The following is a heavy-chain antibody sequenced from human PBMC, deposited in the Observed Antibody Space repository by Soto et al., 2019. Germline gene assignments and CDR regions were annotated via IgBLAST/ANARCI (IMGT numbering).Heavy chain of an antibody. CDR3: AKREAPPVKHSSGWGAFDY. CDR2: ISGSGGST. J-gene: IGHJ4*02. V-gene: IGHV3-23*01. CDR1: GFTFSDYA. Sequence: GGSLRLSCVVSGFTFSDYAMSWVRQAPGKGLEWVSSISGSGGSTYYADSVKGRFTISRDNSKNTLYLQMSSLRVEDTTVYYCAKREAPPVKHSSGWGAFDYWGQGTLVTVSS. D-gene: IGHD6-25*01.